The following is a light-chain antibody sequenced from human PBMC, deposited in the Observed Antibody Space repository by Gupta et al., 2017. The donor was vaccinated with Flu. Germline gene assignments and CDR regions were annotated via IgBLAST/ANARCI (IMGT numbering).Light chain of an antibody. CDR2: SDN. CDR1: SSNIGRST. Sequence: RVTISCSGSSSNIGRSTVIWYQQLPAPAPTLLIYSDNPRTSGVPARFSGSKSGTSASLTISGLQSEDEADYFCAAWYDRWSVVVFGGGTKLTVL. J-gene: IGLJ2*01. CDR3: AAWYDRWSVVV. V-gene: IGLV1-44*01.